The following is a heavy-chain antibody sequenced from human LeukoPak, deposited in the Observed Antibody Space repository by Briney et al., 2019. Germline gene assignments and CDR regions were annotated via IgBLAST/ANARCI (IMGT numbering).Heavy chain of an antibody. CDR2: IIPIFGTA. D-gene: IGHD3-10*01. V-gene: IGHV1-69*06. CDR3: ARGPITMVRGVIRFDY. CDR1: GGTFSSYA. Sequence: SVKVSCKASGGTFSSYAISWVRQAPGQGLEWMGGIIPIFGTANYAQKFQGRVTITADKSTSTAYMEVSSLRSEDTAVYYCARGPITMVRGVIRFDYWGQGTLVTVSS. J-gene: IGHJ4*02.